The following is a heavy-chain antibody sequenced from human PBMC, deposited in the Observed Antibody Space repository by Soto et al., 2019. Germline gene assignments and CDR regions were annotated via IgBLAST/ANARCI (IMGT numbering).Heavy chain of an antibody. CDR2: INHSGST. CDR1: GGSFSGYY. Sequence: SETLSLTCAVYGGSFSGYYWSWIRQPPGKGLEWIGEINHSGSTNYNPSLKSRVTISVDTSKNQFSLKLSSVTAADTAVYYCARVSYCSGGSCHPWYFDYWGQGTLVNVSS. D-gene: IGHD2-15*01. J-gene: IGHJ4*02. CDR3: ARVSYCSGGSCHPWYFDY. V-gene: IGHV4-34*01.